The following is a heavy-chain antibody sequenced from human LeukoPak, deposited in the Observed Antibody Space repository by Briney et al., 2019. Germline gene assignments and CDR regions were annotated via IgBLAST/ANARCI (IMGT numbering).Heavy chain of an antibody. CDR1: GYTFTSHH. CDR2: INPTGGST. V-gene: IGHV1-46*01. J-gene: IGHJ4*02. Sequence: ASVTLSCKATGYTFTSHHIHWVRQAPGQGLEWMGIINPTGGSTRYAQRFQGRVTVTRDTSSSTVYMELSSLRSGDTAVYYCASGVASYYDTSDFTFDYWGQGTLVTVSS. CDR3: ASGVASYYDTSDFTFDY. D-gene: IGHD3-22*01.